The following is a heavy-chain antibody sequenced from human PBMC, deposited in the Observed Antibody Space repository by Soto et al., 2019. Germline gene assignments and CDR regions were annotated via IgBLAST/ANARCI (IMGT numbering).Heavy chain of an antibody. J-gene: IGHJ4*02. CDR3: TTTKGRLEPPKHDF. V-gene: IGHV3-15*01. CDR2: ITSDPYGGAI. CDR1: GFPFSNAW. D-gene: IGHD2-8*01. Sequence: EVQLVESGGGLVKPGGSLRLSCAGSGFPFSNAWMSWVRRAPGKGLEWVGRITSDPYGGAIDYAAPVKGRFTISRDDSKNTLFLQMNNLRAEDTAVYSCTTTKGRLEPPKHDFWGQGTPVIVSS.